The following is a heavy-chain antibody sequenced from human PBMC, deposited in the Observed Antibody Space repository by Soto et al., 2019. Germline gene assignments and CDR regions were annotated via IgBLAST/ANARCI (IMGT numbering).Heavy chain of an antibody. V-gene: IGHV1-18*04. J-gene: IGHJ4*02. CDR2: ISAYNGNT. D-gene: IGHD6-19*01. CDR1: GYTFTIYG. CDR3: ARGHLIAVAGSAGY. Sequence: ASVKVSCKASGYTFTIYGISGVLQSPVQWLEWMGWISAYNGNTNYAQKLQGRVTMTTDTSTSTAYMELRSLRSDDTAVYYCARGHLIAVAGSAGYWGQGTLVTVSS.